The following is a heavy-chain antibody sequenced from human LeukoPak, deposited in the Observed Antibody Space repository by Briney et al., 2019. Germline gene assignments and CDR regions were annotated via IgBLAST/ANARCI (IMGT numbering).Heavy chain of an antibody. CDR3: TRGLLWFGELSPPGY. V-gene: IGHV1-3*01. D-gene: IGHD3-10*01. Sequence: ASVKVSCKASGYTFTSYAMRWVRQAPGQRLEWMGWINAGNDNTKYSQKFQGRVTITRDTSASTVYMELSSLRSEDTAVYYCTRGLLWFGELSPPGYRGQGTLVTVSS. CDR2: INAGNDNT. J-gene: IGHJ4*02. CDR1: GYTFTSYA.